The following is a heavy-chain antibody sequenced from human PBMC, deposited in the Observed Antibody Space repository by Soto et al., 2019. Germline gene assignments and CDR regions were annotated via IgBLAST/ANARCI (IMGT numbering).Heavy chain of an antibody. D-gene: IGHD3-22*01. V-gene: IGHV3-9*01. CDR1: GFTFDDYA. J-gene: IGHJ6*02. CDR3: AKASVDYYDSSGYYVYYGMDV. CDR2: ISWNSGSI. Sequence: PGGSLRLSCAASGFTFDDYAMHWVRQAPGKGLEWVSGISWNSGSIGYADSVKGRFTISRDNAKNSLYLQMTSLRAEDTALYYCAKASVDYYDSSGYYVYYGMDVWGQGTTVTVSS.